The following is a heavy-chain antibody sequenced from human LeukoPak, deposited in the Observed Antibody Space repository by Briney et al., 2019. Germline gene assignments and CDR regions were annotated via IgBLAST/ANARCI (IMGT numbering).Heavy chain of an antibody. D-gene: IGHD2-2*01. V-gene: IGHV3-33*01. Sequence: GGSLRLSCAASGFTFSSYGMHWVRQAPGKGLEWVAVIWYDGSNKYYADSVKGRFTISRDNSKNTLYLQMNSLGAEDTAVYYCARGTYCSSTSCPPYGMDVWGQGTTVTVSS. CDR1: GFTFSSYG. CDR3: ARGTYCSSTSCPPYGMDV. CDR2: IWYDGSNK. J-gene: IGHJ6*02.